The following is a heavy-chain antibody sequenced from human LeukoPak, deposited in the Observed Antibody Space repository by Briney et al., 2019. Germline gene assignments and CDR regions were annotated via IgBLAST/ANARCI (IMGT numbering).Heavy chain of an antibody. D-gene: IGHD3-22*01. CDR1: GYTFRNYA. Sequence: GGSLRLSCAASGYTFRNYAMSWVRQAPGKGLEWVSGIRTRGGGIYFAESVKGRFTISRDNSMNTLYLQMYSLRADDTAIYYCAKDGFDYYDSSGYHYFDYWGQGTLVTVSS. J-gene: IGHJ4*02. CDR2: IRTRGGGI. V-gene: IGHV3-23*01. CDR3: AKDGFDYYDSSGYHYFDY.